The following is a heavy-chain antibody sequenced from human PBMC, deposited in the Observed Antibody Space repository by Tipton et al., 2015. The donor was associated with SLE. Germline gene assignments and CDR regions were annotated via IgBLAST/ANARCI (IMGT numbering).Heavy chain of an antibody. Sequence: TLSLTCAVYGGSFSGYYWTWIRQPPGKGLEWIGEINHSGSTNYNPSLKSRVTISVDTSKNQFSLKLSSVTAADTAVYYCAATVTSYYFDYWGQGTLVTVSS. CDR3: AATVTSYYFDY. J-gene: IGHJ4*02. D-gene: IGHD4-11*01. CDR2: INHSGST. CDR1: GGSFSGYY. V-gene: IGHV4-34*01.